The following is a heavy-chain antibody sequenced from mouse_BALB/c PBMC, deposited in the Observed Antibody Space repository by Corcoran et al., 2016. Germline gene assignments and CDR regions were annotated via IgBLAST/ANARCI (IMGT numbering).Heavy chain of an antibody. V-gene: IGHV1-9*01. Sequence: QVQLQQSGAELMKPGASVKISCKATGYTFSSYWIEWVKQRPGHGLEWIGEILPGSGSTNYNEKFKGKATFTADTSSNTAYMQLSSLTSEDSAVYYCARGTMITPYAMDYWGQGTSVTVSS. CDR2: ILPGSGST. CDR3: ARGTMITPYAMDY. J-gene: IGHJ4*01. D-gene: IGHD2-4*01. CDR1: GYTFSSYW.